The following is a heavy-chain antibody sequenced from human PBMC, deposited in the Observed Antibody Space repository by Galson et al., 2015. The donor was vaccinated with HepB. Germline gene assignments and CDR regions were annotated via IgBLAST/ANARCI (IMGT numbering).Heavy chain of an antibody. V-gene: IGHV1-69*06. CDR2: IIPMFGAP. CDR1: GGTFNSFA. D-gene: IGHD3-10*01. J-gene: IGHJ6*02. Sequence: SVKVSCKASGGTFNSFAVSWVRQAPGQGLEWLGGIIPMFGAPHYAQKFKGRATINADKSTTTAHLELNSLTSEDTAIYYCALIPGMAVSGGLSYYYYAMDVWGQGTPVTVSS. CDR3: ALIPGMAVSGGLSYYYYAMDV.